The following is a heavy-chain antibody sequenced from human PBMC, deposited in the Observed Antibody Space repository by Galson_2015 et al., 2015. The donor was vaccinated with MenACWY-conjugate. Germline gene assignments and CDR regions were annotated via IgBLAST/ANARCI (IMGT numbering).Heavy chain of an antibody. D-gene: IGHD3-3*01. J-gene: IGHJ4*02. CDR3: AREGNDYDFWSTYYYYFDY. V-gene: IGHV3-30-3*01. CDR2: ISEDGNNK. CDR1: GFTFSSYV. Sequence: SLRLSCAASGFTFSSYVMHWVRQAPGKGLEWVAVISEDGNNKNYADSVKGRFTISRDNSKNMLYLQMNTLRAEDTAVYYCAREGNDYDFWSTYYYYFDYWGQGTLVTVSS.